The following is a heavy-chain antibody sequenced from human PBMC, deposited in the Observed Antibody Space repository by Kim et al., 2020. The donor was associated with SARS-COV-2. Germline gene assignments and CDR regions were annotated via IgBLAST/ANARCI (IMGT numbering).Heavy chain of an antibody. CDR3: ARSTNRDPLHDY. J-gene: IGHJ4*02. CDR2: FYYSGST. Sequence: SETLSLTCTVSGGSISSGGYYWSWLRQHPGMGLEWIGYFYYSGSTYYNPSLKSRVTISVDTSKNQFSLKLRSVTAADTDVYYCARSTNRDPLHDYWGQGTLVTVSS. CDR1: GGSISSGGYY. D-gene: IGHD2-2*01. V-gene: IGHV4-31*03.